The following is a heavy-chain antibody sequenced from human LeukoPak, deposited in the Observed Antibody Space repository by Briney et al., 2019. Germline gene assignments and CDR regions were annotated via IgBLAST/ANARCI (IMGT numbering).Heavy chain of an antibody. J-gene: IGHJ4*02. CDR1: GFIFSSYA. V-gene: IGHV3-23*01. Sequence: GGSLRLYCAASGFIFSSYAMTWVRQAPGKGLVWVSSISHKGENTYYADSVKGRFTISRDNSRNTLYLQMNSLRAEDTAVYYCAKGRELCGGDCYFGYWGQGTLVTVSS. CDR2: ISHKGENT. CDR3: AKGRELCGGDCYFGY. D-gene: IGHD2-21*02.